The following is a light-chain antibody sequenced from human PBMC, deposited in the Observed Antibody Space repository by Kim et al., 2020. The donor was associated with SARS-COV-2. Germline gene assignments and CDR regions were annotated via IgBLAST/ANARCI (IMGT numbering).Light chain of an antibody. V-gene: IGLV2-8*01. CDR3: SSYGGNSVV. Sequence: PGQSVTISCTGTSSDVGRYNYVSWYQQHPGKVPKLMISEVSKRPSGVPDRFSGSKSGNTASLTVSGLQAEDEADYYCSSYGGNSVVFGGGTKVTVL. CDR2: EVS. CDR1: SSDVGRYNY. J-gene: IGLJ2*01.